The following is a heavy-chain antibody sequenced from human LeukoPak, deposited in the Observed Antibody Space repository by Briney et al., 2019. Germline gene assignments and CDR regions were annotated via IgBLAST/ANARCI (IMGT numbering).Heavy chain of an antibody. CDR1: GGSISSYY. CDR3: ARVNDCSSSSCFTSWFDP. V-gene: IGHV4-59*08. Sequence: SETLSLTCTVSGGSISSYYWSWIRQPPGKGLEWIGYIYYSGSTNYNPSLKSRVTISIDTSKNQFSLKLRSVTAADTAVYYCARVNDCSSSSCFTSWFDPWGQGTLVTVSS. CDR2: IYYSGST. J-gene: IGHJ5*02. D-gene: IGHD2-2*02.